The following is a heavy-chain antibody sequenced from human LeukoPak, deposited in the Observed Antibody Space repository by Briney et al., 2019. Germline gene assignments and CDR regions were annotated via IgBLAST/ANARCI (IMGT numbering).Heavy chain of an antibody. V-gene: IGHV3-48*02. CDR2: INSNSRTI. D-gene: IGHD1-14*01. CDR3: VREPQAEYYFDY. Sequence: PGGSLRLSCAASGFTFSSYMMNWVRQAPGKGLEWVSYINSNSRTIYYADSVKGRFTVSRDNAKNSLYLQMNSLRDEDTAVYYCVREPQAEYYFDYWGQGTLVTVSS. J-gene: IGHJ4*02. CDR1: GFTFSSYM.